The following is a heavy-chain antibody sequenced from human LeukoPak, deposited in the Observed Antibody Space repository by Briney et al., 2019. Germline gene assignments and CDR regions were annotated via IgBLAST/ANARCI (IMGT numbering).Heavy chain of an antibody. CDR3: ARHVSGIYGSRGDFDY. CDR1: GGSINSFY. V-gene: IGHV4-59*08. J-gene: IGHJ4*02. Sequence: SETLSLTCSVSGGSINSFYWSWIRQPPGKGLEWIGYIHSNGGTNYNPSLKSWVTMSVDTSKNQFSLKLNSVTAADSAVYFCARHVSGIYGSRGDFDYWGQGTLVTVSS. D-gene: IGHD3-10*01. CDR2: IHSNGGT.